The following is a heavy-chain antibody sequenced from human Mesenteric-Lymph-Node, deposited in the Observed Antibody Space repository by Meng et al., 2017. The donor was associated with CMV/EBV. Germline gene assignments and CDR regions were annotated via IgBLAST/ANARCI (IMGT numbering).Heavy chain of an antibody. V-gene: IGHV4-34*01. CDR3: ARGSSYDILTGYFDY. CDR1: RGSFSGYY. J-gene: IGHJ4*02. D-gene: IGHD3-9*01. CDR2: INHSGST. Sequence: QVQLHQWGAGLLKPSETLSVTCAVYRGSFSGYYWNWIRQSPEKGLEWIGEINHSGSTTYNPSFTSRIIISVDTSTNQISLNMSSVTAADTAVYYCARGSSYDILTGYFDYWGQGALVTVSS.